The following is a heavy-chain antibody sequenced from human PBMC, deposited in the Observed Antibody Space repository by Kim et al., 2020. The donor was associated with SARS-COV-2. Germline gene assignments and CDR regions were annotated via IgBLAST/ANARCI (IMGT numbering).Heavy chain of an antibody. Sequence: NQSHRSRVTISVDAAKNQFSLKLSSVTAADTAVYYCARKGFLGWLLNWFDPWGKGTLVTVSS. CDR3: ARKGFLGWLLNWFDP. J-gene: IGHJ5*02. V-gene: IGHV4-34*01. D-gene: IGHD3-3*01.